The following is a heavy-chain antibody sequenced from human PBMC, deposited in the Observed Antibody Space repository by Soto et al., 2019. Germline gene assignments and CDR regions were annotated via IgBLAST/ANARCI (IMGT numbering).Heavy chain of an antibody. V-gene: IGHV3-21*01. CDR1: GLNVSYNY. J-gene: IGHJ4*02. Sequence: GGSLRLSCAASGLNVSYNYMNWVRQAPGKGLEWVSSISSSSSYIYYADSVKGRFTISRDNAKNSLYLQMNSLRAEDTAVYYCARDRSDYGDYADYWGQGTLVT. CDR2: ISSSSSYI. D-gene: IGHD4-17*01. CDR3: ARDRSDYGDYADY.